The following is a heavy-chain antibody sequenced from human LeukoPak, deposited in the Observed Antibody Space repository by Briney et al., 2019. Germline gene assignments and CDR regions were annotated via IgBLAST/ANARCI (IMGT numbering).Heavy chain of an antibody. J-gene: IGHJ5*02. Sequence: SETLSLTCTVSGGSVSSGSYYWSWIRQPPGKGLEWIGRIYTSGSTNYNPSLKSRVTMSVDTSKNQFSLKLSSVTAADTAVYYCAREAIAAAANWFDPWGQGTLVTVSS. D-gene: IGHD6-13*01. CDR1: GGSVSSGSYY. V-gene: IGHV4-61*01. CDR3: AREAIAAAANWFDP. CDR2: IYTSGST.